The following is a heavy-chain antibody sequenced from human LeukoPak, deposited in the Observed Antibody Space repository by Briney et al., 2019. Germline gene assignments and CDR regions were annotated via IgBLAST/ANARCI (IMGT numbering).Heavy chain of an antibody. J-gene: IGHJ4*02. Sequence: KPGGALRISCAAPGFTFSYAYMNWVRQAPGEGPGWVGRIKSKGDGGTTDYAAPVKGRFTISRDDSKNMLYLQMNSLTTEDTAVYYCTTVTMVREINWGQGTLVTVSS. CDR1: GFTFSYAY. CDR2: IKSKGDGGTT. D-gene: IGHD3-10*01. CDR3: TTVTMVREIN. V-gene: IGHV3-15*01.